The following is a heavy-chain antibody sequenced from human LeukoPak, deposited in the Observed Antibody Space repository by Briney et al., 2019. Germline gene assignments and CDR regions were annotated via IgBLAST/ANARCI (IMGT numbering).Heavy chain of an antibody. J-gene: IGHJ3*02. Sequence: GGSLRLSCAASGFTFSGYWMHWVRQAPGKGLVWVSRLNSDGSSTTYADSVRGRFTISRDNAQNTLYLQMNSLRAEDTAVYYCARLSFDGSGYYYATAFDIWGQGTMVTVSS. CDR3: ARLSFDGSGYYYATAFDI. CDR1: GFTFSGYW. CDR2: LNSDGSST. V-gene: IGHV3-74*01. D-gene: IGHD3-22*01.